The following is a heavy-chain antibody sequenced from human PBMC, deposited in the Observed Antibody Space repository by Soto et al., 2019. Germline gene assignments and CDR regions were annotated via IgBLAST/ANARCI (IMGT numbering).Heavy chain of an antibody. CDR1: GFTFSSYW. CDR2: LYSDGTGT. J-gene: IGHJ3*02. Sequence: DGQLVESGVGLVQPGGSLRLSCASSGFTFSSYWMHWVRQVPGKGLVWVSGLYSDGTGTNYADFVNDRFIIPRDNAKNTLYLQMNSLRAEDTAVYYCASGAWGLRAFDIWVQGTVVTVSS. CDR3: ASGAWGLRAFDI. V-gene: IGHV3-74*01. D-gene: IGHD3-16*01.